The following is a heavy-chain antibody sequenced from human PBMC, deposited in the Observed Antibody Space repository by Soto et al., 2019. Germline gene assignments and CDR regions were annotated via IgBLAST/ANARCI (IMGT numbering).Heavy chain of an antibody. CDR1: GGTFSTDA. Sequence: QVQLVQSGAEVKKPGSSVKVSCKASGGTFSTDAINWVRQAPGQGPEWMGGILPIFGTADYAQKFQGRVIITADVSTTTDHMELSSLRSEETAVYYCARGHDYGGNADAFDIWGQGTMVTVSS. V-gene: IGHV1-69*12. CDR3: ARGHDYGGNADAFDI. CDR2: ILPIFGTA. J-gene: IGHJ3*02. D-gene: IGHD4-17*01.